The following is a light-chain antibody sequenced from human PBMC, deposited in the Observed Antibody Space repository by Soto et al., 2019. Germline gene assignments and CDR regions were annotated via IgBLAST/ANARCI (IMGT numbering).Light chain of an antibody. CDR3: QSYESSLSGYV. V-gene: IGLV1-40*01. Sequence: QPVLTQPPSVSGAPGQRVTISCTGSSPNIGAGYDVHWYQQLPGTAPKLLIYGNINRPSGVPDRFSGSKSGTSASLAITGLQAEDEADYYCQSYESSLSGYVFGTGTKLTVL. CDR2: GNI. CDR1: SPNIGAGYD. J-gene: IGLJ1*01.